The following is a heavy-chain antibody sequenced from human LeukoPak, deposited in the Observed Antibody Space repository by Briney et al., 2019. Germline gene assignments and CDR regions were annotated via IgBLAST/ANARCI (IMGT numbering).Heavy chain of an antibody. Sequence: PGGSLRLSCAASGFTFSDYYMSWNRQAPGKGLEWVSAIHAGGANTYFADSVKGRFTISRDDSKNTLYLQMNSLRAEDTAVYYCAKEGAYSSSWYVDYWGQGTLVTVSS. V-gene: IGHV3-23*01. J-gene: IGHJ4*02. CDR1: GFTFSDYY. CDR2: IHAGGANT. CDR3: AKEGAYSSSWYVDY. D-gene: IGHD6-13*01.